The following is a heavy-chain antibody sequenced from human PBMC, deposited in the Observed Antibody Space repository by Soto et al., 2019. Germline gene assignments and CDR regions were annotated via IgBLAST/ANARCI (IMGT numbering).Heavy chain of an antibody. J-gene: IGHJ3*02. CDR2: INHSGST. V-gene: IGHV4-34*01. CDR1: GGSFSGYY. CDR3: ARGKGDI. Sequence: PSETLSLTCAVYGGSFSGYYWSWIRQPPGKGLEWIGEINHSGSTNYNPSLKSRVTISVDTSKNQFSLKLSSVTAADTAVYYCARGKGDIWGQGTMVTVSS.